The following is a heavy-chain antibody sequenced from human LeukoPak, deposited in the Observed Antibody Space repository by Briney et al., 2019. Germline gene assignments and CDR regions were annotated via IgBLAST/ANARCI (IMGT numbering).Heavy chain of an antibody. CDR2: IYYSGST. CDR3: ARSDIVATIPFDY. D-gene: IGHD5-12*01. Sequence: SETLSLTCTVSGGSISSSSYYWGWIRQPPGKGLEWIGSIYYSGSTYYNPSLKSRVTISVDTSKNQFSLKLSSVTAADTAVYYCARSDIVATIPFDYWGQGTLVTVSS. V-gene: IGHV4-39*01. CDR1: GGSISSSSYY. J-gene: IGHJ4*02.